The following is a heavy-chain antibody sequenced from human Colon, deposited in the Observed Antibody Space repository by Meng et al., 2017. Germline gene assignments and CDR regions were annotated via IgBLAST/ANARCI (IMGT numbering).Heavy chain of an antibody. D-gene: IGHD3-10*01. V-gene: IGHV4-59*01. CDR1: GGSMYSYL. J-gene: IGHJ5*02. Sequence: SETLSLTCTVSGGSMYSYLWSWIRQSPGKGLEWIGYISYNGSTKHQPSLKSRVIISIDTSKNQFSLKVNSVTAADTAVYFCARGGPGGYYGSGSRYNWFDPWGQGTLVTGS. CDR3: ARGGPGGYYGSGSRYNWFDP. CDR2: ISYNGST.